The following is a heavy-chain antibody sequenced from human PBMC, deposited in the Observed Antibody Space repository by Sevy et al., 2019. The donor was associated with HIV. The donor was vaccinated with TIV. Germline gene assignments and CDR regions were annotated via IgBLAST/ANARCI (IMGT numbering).Heavy chain of an antibody. J-gene: IGHJ6*03. Sequence: GGSLRLSCAASGFTFSDHYVDWVRQAPGKGLEWVGRIRNRPNTYTTEYAASVEGRFTISRDDSKNSLYLQMNSLKTEDSAVYYCARGPNCGVGGCQQISPYCLDVWGKGATVTVSS. CDR3: ARGPNCGVGGCQQISPYCLDV. CDR2: IRNRPNTYTT. CDR1: GFTFSDHY. V-gene: IGHV3-72*01. D-gene: IGHD2-21*01.